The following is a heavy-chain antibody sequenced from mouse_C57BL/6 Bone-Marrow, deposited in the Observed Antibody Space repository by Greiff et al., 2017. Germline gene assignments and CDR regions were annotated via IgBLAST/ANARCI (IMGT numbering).Heavy chain of an antibody. CDR2: IDPSDSYT. CDR3: ARANWEREMTVYYLDY. CDR1: GYTFTSYW. D-gene: IGHD4-1*01. V-gene: IGHV1-69*01. Sequence: QVQLQQPGAELVMPGASVKLSCKASGYTFTSYWMHWVKQRPGQGLEWIGEIDPSDSYTNYNQKFKGKSTLTVDKSSSTAYMQLSSLTSEDSAVYYCARANWEREMTVYYLDYWGQGTTLTVSS. J-gene: IGHJ2*01.